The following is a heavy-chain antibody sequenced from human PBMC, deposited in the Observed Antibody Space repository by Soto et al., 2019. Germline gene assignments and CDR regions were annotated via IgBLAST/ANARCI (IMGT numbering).Heavy chain of an antibody. J-gene: IGHJ4*02. CDR2: ISYDGSNK. CDR1: GFTFSSYG. Sequence: PGGALRLSCAASGFTFSSYGMHWVRQAPGKGLEWVAVISYDGSNKYYADSVKGRFTISRDNSKNTLYLQMNSLRAEDMAVYYCAKDRKVLRFLEWLLFDYWGQGTLVTVSS. CDR3: AKDRKVLRFLEWLLFDY. D-gene: IGHD3-3*01. V-gene: IGHV3-30*18.